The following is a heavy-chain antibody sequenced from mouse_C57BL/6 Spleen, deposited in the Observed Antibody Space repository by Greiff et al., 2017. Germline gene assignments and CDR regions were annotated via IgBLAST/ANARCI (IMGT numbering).Heavy chain of an antibody. D-gene: IGHD2-4*01. CDR3: ARWVYDYDDY. CDR2: IRNKANGYTT. V-gene: IGHV7-3*01. CDR1: GFTFTDYY. Sequence: DVHLVESGGGLVQPGGSLSLSCAASGFTFTDYYMSWVRQPPGKALEWLGFIRNKANGYTTEYSASVKGRFTISRDNSQSILYLQMNALRAEDSATYYCARWVYDYDDYWGQGTTLTVSS. J-gene: IGHJ2*01.